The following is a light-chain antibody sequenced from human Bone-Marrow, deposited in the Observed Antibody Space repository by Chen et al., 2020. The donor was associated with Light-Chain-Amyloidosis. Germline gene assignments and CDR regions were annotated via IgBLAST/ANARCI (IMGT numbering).Light chain of an antibody. CDR3: QSADSSGTYEVI. Sequence: SCELTPPPSVSVSPAQAARITCSGDDLPTKYAYWYQQKPGQAPVLVIHRDTERPSGISERVSGSSSGTTATLTISGVQAEDEADYHCQSADSSGTYEVIFGGGTKLTVL. CDR2: RDT. J-gene: IGLJ2*01. V-gene: IGLV3-25*03. CDR1: DLPTKY.